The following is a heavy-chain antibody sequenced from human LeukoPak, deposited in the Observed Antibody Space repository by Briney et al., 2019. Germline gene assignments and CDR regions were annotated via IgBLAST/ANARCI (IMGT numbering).Heavy chain of an antibody. V-gene: IGHV3-23*01. CDR2: LSGSGGST. D-gene: IGHD3-16*01. J-gene: IGHJ4*02. CDR3: AKGYYDYVWGSYYFDY. CDR1: GFNLRSYA. Sequence: GGSLRLSCVASGFNLRSYAMSWVRQAPGKGLQWVSGLSGSGGSTYYADSVKGRFTISRDNSRDTLYLQMNSLRAEDTAVYYCAKGYYDYVWGSYYFDYWGQGTLVTVSS.